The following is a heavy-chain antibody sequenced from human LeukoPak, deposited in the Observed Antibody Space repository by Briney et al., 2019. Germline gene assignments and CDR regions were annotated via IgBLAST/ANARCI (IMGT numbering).Heavy chain of an antibody. D-gene: IGHD3-3*01. CDR3: ARQNEWLGAFDI. CDR1: GGSISSYY. CDR2: IYTSGST. J-gene: IGHJ3*02. Sequence: PSETLSLTRTVSGGSISSYYWSWIRQPPGKGLEWIGYIYTSGSTNYNPSLKSRVTISVDTSKNQFSLKLSSVTAADTAVYYCARQNEWLGAFDIWGQGTMVTVSS. V-gene: IGHV4-4*09.